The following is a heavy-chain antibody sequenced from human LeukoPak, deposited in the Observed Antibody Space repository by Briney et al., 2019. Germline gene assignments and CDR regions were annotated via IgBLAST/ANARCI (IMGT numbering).Heavy chain of an antibody. D-gene: IGHD3-10*01. CDR3: VKDRTGTYTLDY. V-gene: IGHV3-30-3*01. CDR1: GFTFSNYA. Sequence: GGSLRLSCAATGFTFSNYAIHWGRQAPGKGLEWVAFISDDGSRQHYADSVEGRFTISRDNSKNTLNLQMNSLRAEDTAVYYCVKDRTGTYTLDYWGQGTLVTVSS. CDR2: ISDDGSRQ. J-gene: IGHJ4*02.